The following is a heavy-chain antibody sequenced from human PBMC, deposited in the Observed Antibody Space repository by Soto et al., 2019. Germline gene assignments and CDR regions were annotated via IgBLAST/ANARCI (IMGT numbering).Heavy chain of an antibody. J-gene: IGHJ4*02. Sequence: PSETLSLTCTVSGGSISSGDYYWSWVRQPPGKGLEWIGEIYYNGNTNYNASLKSRVTISVDTSRNQFSLRLASVTAADTAIYYCASARWDYWGQGTLVTVSS. CDR3: ASARWDY. CDR2: IYYNGNT. CDR1: GGSISSGDYY. V-gene: IGHV4-31*03. D-gene: IGHD2-15*01.